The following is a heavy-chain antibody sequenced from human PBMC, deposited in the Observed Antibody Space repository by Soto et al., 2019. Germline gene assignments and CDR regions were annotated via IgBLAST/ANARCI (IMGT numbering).Heavy chain of an antibody. CDR1: GDSVSSNSAA. V-gene: IGHV6-1*01. CDR3: ARAGRYCSGGSCYGSGRFDP. J-gene: IGHJ5*02. D-gene: IGHD2-15*01. CDR2: TYYRSKWYN. Sequence: SQTLSLTCAISGDSVSSNSAAWNWIRQSPSRGLEWLGRTYYRSKWYNDYAVSVKSRITINPDTSKNQFSLQLNSVTAADTAVYYCARAGRYCSGGSCYGSGRFDPWGQGTLVTVSS.